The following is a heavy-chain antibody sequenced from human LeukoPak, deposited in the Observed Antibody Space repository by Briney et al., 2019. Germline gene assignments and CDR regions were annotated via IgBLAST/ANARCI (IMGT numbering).Heavy chain of an antibody. J-gene: IGHJ4*02. CDR1: GGSISSGGYY. D-gene: IGHD3-10*01. Sequence: SQTLSLTCTVSGGSISSGGYYWSWIRQPPGKGLEWIGYISHSGSTYYNPSLKSRVTISVDTSKNQFSLKLSSVTAADTAVYYCARDRGSSGWFDYWGQGTLVTVSS. CDR3: ARDRGSSGWFDY. V-gene: IGHV4-30-2*01. CDR2: ISHSGST.